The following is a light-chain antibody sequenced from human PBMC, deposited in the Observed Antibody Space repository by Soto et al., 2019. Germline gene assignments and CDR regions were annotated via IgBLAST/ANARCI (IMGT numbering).Light chain of an antibody. V-gene: IGKV3-15*01. CDR2: GAS. CDR1: QSVSSN. Sequence: EIVMTQSPATLSVSPGERATLSCRASQSVSSNLAWYQQKPGQAPRLLIYGASTRATAIPARFIGSGSGAEFTLTISSLQSEDFAVYYWQQYNNWPRTFGQGTKVEIK. J-gene: IGKJ1*01. CDR3: QQYNNWPRT.